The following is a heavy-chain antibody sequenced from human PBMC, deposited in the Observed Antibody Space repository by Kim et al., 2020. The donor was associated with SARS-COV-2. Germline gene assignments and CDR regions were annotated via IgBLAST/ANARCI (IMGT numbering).Heavy chain of an antibody. Sequence: GGSLRLSCAASGFTFSSYAMSWVRQAPGKGLEWVSTISNRESGDYPNYANSVKDRFTISRDNYKSTLYLQMNSLRAEDTAVYYCVRDLTYNYAYWGQGTLVTVSS. CDR2: ISNRESGDYP. J-gene: IGHJ4*02. CDR3: VRDLTYNYAY. CDR1: GFTFSSYA. D-gene: IGHD5-18*01. V-gene: IGHV3-23*01.